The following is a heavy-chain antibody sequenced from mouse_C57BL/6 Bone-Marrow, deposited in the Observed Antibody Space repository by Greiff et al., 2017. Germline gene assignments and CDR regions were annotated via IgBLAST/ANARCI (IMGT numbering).Heavy chain of an antibody. CDR3: ARAWFAY. V-gene: IGHV3-6*01. CDR1: GYSITSGYY. CDR2: ISYDGSN. Sequence: EVQRVESGPGLVKPSQSLSLTCSVTGYSITSGYYWNWIRQFPGNKLEWMGYISYDGSNNYNPSLKNRISITRDTSKSQFFLKLNSVTTEDTATYYCARAWFAYWGQGTLVTVSA. J-gene: IGHJ3*01.